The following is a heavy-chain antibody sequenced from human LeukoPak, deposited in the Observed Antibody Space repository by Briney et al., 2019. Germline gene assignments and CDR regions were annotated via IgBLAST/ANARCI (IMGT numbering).Heavy chain of an antibody. CDR2: INPNSGGT. CDR3: ARTFITIFGVALDI. CDR1: GYTFTGYY. J-gene: IGHJ3*02. V-gene: IGHV1-2*02. D-gene: IGHD3-3*01. Sequence: ALVKVSCKASGYTFTGYYMHWVRQAPGQGLEWMGWINPNSGGTNYAQKFQGRVTMTRDTSISTAYMELSRLRSDDTAVYYCARTFITIFGVALDIWGQGTMVTVSS.